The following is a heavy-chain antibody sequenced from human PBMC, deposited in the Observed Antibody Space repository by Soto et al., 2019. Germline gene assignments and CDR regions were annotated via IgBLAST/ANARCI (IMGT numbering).Heavy chain of an antibody. CDR1: GFTFSNHA. CDR2: ISDTGDST. V-gene: IGHV3-23*01. Sequence: GGSLRLSCAASGFTFSNHAMTWVRQAPGKGLEWVSSISDTGDSTYYADSVKGRFIISRDSSKNTLYLQMKSLRVEDTAVYYCAKNDRHYYYVMDVWGQGTTVTVSS. D-gene: IGHD3-16*01. J-gene: IGHJ6*02. CDR3: AKNDRHYYYVMDV.